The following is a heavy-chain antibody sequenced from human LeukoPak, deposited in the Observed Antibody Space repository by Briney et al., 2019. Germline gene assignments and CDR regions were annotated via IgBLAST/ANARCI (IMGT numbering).Heavy chain of an antibody. CDR1: GYTFTGYF. D-gene: IGHD5-18*01. CDR2: INPKSGGA. CDR3: ASGANVDTAMAPYYFDY. Sequence: ASVKVSCKASGYTFTGYFLHWMRQAPGQGLEWMGWINPKSGGANFAQKFQGRVTMTRDTSISTAYMELSRLRSDDTAVYYCASGANVDTAMAPYYFDYWGQGTLATVSS. J-gene: IGHJ4*02. V-gene: IGHV1-2*02.